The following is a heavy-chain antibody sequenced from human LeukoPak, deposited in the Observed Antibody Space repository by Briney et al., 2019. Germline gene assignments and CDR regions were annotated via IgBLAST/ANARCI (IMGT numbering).Heavy chain of an antibody. Sequence: PGGSLRLSCEVSGFTFSSYSMNWVRQAPGKGLEWVSSISSSSSYIYYADSVKGRFTISRDNAKSSLYLQMNSLRAEDTAVYYCERAPHCSGGSCYPRFVDYWRQGTLVTVSS. V-gene: IGHV3-21*01. CDR3: ERAPHCSGGSCYPRFVDY. D-gene: IGHD2-15*01. J-gene: IGHJ4*02. CDR2: ISSSSSYI. CDR1: GFTFSSYS.